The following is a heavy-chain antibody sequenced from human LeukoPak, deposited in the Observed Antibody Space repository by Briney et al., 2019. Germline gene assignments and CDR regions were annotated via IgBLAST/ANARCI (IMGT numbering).Heavy chain of an antibody. CDR2: IYHSGST. CDR3: ARSVLV. J-gene: IGHJ4*02. CDR1: GYSISSGYY. D-gene: IGHD3-16*01. Sequence: SETLSLTCTVSGYSISSGYYWGWIRQPPGKGLEWIGSIYHSGSTYYNPSLKSRVTISVDTSKNQFSLKVSPVTAADTAVYYCARSVLVWGQGTLVTVSS. V-gene: IGHV4-38-2*02.